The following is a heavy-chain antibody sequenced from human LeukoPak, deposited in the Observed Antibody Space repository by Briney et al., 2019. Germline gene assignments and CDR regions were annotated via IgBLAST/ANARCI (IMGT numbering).Heavy chain of an antibody. V-gene: IGHV3-64*01. J-gene: IGHJ3*02. CDR1: GFTFSSYA. Sequence: PGGSLRLSCAASGFTFSSYAMHWVRQAPGKGLEYVSAISSNGGSTYHANSVKGRFTISRDNSKNTLYLQMGSLRAEDTAVYYCAKGRGRRITMIVVAPTTFDIWGQGTMVTVSS. D-gene: IGHD3-22*01. CDR2: ISSNGGST. CDR3: AKGRGRRITMIVVAPTTFDI.